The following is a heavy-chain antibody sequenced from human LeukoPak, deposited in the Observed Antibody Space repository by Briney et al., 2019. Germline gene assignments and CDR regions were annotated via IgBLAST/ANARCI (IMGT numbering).Heavy chain of an antibody. V-gene: IGHV1-69*13. Sequence: SVKVSCKASGYTFTSYDINWVRQATGQGLEWMGGIIPIFGTANYAQKFQGRVTITADESTSTAYMELSSLRSEDTAVYYCAREGLQVFDYWGQGTLVTVSS. CDR1: GYTFTSYD. J-gene: IGHJ4*02. CDR2: IIPIFGTA. CDR3: AREGLQVFDY. D-gene: IGHD5-24*01.